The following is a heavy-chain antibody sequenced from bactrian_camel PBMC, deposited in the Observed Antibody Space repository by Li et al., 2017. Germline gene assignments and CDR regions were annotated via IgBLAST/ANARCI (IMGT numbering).Heavy chain of an antibody. D-gene: IGHD1*01. CDR3: AVDILAGVKSRCAAGASQVPSYGY. CDR1: SDRTLT. V-gene: IGHV3S53*01. J-gene: IGHJ4*01. CDR2: INSDGTS. Sequence: HVQLVESGGGSVQAGASLRLVCTGFSDRTLTLTWYRQVPGKERELVSDINSDGTSKIADSVKGRFTISQDNANNTLYLQMNNLKPEDTAVYYCAVDILAGVKSRCAAGASQVPSYGYWGQGTQVTVS.